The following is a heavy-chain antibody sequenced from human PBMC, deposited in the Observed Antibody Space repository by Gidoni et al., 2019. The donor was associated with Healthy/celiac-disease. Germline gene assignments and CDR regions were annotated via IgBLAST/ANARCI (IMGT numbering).Heavy chain of an antibody. J-gene: IGHJ4*02. D-gene: IGHD4-17*01. Sequence: EVQLVESGGGLVQPGRSLRLSCAASGFPFDDYAMHWVRQAPGKGLEWVSGIRWNSGSIGYADSVKGRFTISRDNAKNSLYLQMNSLRAEDTALYYCAKVLGPDYGDYGIDYWGQGTLVTVSS. CDR2: IRWNSGSI. CDR3: AKVLGPDYGDYGIDY. V-gene: IGHV3-9*01. CDR1: GFPFDDYA.